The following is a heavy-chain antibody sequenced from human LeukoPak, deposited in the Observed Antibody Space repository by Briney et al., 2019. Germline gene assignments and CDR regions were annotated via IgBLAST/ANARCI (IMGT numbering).Heavy chain of an antibody. D-gene: IGHD4-17*01. J-gene: IGHJ5*02. V-gene: IGHV4-39*01. CDR2: IFYSGNT. CDR3: ASTYGDRGWFDP. Sequence: TPSETLSLTCTVSGGSISSIIYYWGWIRQPPGKGLEWIGSIFYSGNTYYNPSLKSRVTISVDTSKNQFSLKVSSVSAADTALYYCASTYGDRGWFDPWGQGTLVTVSS. CDR1: GGSISSIIYY.